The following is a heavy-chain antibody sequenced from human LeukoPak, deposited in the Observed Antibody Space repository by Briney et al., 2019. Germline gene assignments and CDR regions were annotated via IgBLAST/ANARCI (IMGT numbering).Heavy chain of an antibody. Sequence: PSETLSLTCTVSGVSISSGDYYWSWIRQPPGTGLECIGYIYCSGSTYYNPSLKGRVTISVDTSKNQFSLKLSSVTAADTAVYYCASRPISSGYSSDYWGQGTLVTVSS. J-gene: IGHJ4*02. D-gene: IGHD3-22*01. CDR2: IYCSGST. CDR3: ASRPISSGYSSDY. CDR1: GVSISSGDYY. V-gene: IGHV4-30-4*01.